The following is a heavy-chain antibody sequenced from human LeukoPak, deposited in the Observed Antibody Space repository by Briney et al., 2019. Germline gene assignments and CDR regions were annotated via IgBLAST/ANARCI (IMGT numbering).Heavy chain of an antibody. CDR1: GYTLTGYY. V-gene: IGHV1-2*02. CDR2: INPNSGGT. Sequence: GASVKVSCKASGYTLTGYYMHWVRQAPGQGLEWMGWINPNSGGTNYAQKFQGRVTMTRDTSISTAYMELSRLRSDDTAVYYCARDLGSSTVSVAAIDYWGQGTLVTVSS. CDR3: ARDLGSSTVSVAAIDY. D-gene: IGHD6-6*01. J-gene: IGHJ4*02.